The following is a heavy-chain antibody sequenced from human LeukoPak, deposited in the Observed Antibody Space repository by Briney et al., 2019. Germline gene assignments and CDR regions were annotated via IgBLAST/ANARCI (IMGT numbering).Heavy chain of an antibody. J-gene: IGHJ4*02. CDR2: ISSSGTYI. Sequence: GGSLRLSCAASGFTFSTYSMNWVRQAPGKGLEWVSSISSSGTYIQYADSVKGRFTISRDNAKNSLYLQMNSLRAEDTAVYYCANSHISSSQVDYWGQGTLVTVSS. CDR3: ANSHISSSQVDY. V-gene: IGHV3-21*01. CDR1: GFTFSTYS. D-gene: IGHD6-6*01.